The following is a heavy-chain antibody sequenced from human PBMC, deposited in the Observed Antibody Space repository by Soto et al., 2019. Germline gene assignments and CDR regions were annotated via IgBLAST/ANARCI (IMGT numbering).Heavy chain of an antibody. Sequence: SETLSLTCSVSGDSITNNKWWSWVRQPPGKGLEWIGEMHHSGSIHYNAPLKSRATISVDTSKDQLSLKLTSVTAADTAVYYCARHDGFSSGWIFDYWGHGTLVTVSS. V-gene: IGHV4-4*02. CDR3: ARHDGFSSGWIFDY. CDR2: MHHSGSI. J-gene: IGHJ4*01. CDR1: GDSITNNKW. D-gene: IGHD6-19*01.